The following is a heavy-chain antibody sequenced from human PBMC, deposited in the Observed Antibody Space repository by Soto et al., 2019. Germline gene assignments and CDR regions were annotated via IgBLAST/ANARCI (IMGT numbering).Heavy chain of an antibody. D-gene: IGHD3-16*01. CDR2: IYYSGST. J-gene: IGHJ4*02. Sequence: SETMSLTCTVSGGSISSSSYYWGWIRQPPGKGLEWIGSIYYSGSTYYNPSLKSRVTISVDTSKNQFSLKLSSVTTADTAVYYCASVDTNPGGTYYFDYWGQGTLVTVSS. CDR3: ASVDTNPGGTYYFDY. CDR1: GGSISSSSYY. V-gene: IGHV4-39*01.